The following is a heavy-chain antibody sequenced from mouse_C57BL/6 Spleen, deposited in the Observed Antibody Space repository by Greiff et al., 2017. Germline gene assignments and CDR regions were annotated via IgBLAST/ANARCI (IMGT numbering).Heavy chain of an antibody. J-gene: IGHJ3*01. CDR1: GYTFTSYW. CDR2: IYPGSGST. V-gene: IGHV1-55*01. Sequence: QVQLQQPGAELVKPGASVKMSCKASGYTFTSYWITWMKQRPGQGLEWIGDIYPGSGSTNYNEKFKSKATLTVDTSSSTAYMQLSSLTSEDSAVYYCARWDYYGNYGEFSYWGQGTLVTVSA. CDR3: ARWDYYGNYGEFSY. D-gene: IGHD2-1*01.